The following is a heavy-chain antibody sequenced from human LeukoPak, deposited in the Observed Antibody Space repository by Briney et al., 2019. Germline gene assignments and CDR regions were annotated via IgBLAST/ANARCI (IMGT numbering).Heavy chain of an antibody. CDR1: GFTFSSYA. CDR3: ASLAAGHAFDI. J-gene: IGHJ3*02. D-gene: IGHD6-25*01. CDR2: ISSSSSYI. V-gene: IGHV3-21*01. Sequence: PGRSLRLSCAASGFTFSSYAMHWVRQAPGKGLEWVSSISSSSSYIYYADSVKGRFTISRDNAKNSLYLQMNSLRAEDTAVYYCASLAAGHAFDIWGQGTMVTVSS.